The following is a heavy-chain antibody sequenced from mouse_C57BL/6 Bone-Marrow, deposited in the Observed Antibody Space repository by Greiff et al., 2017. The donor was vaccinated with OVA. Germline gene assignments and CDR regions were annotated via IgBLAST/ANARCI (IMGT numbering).Heavy chain of an antibody. Sequence: LMEPGASVKISCKASGSSFTDYTMNWVKQSNGKSLEWIGVINPNYGTTSYNQKFKGKATLTVDQSPSTAYMQLNSLTSEDSAVYYCANYYGSSLYWYFDVWGTGTTVTVSS. V-gene: IGHV1-39*01. D-gene: IGHD1-1*01. CDR2: INPNYGTT. CDR1: GSSFTDYT. J-gene: IGHJ1*03. CDR3: ANYYGSSLYWYFDV.